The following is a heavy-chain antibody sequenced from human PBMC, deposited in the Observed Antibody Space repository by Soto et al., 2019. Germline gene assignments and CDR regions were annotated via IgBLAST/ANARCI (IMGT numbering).Heavy chain of an antibody. D-gene: IGHD3-3*01. J-gene: IGHJ6*02. CDR3: ARGILYYDFWSGYLAASYYYYGMDV. V-gene: IGHV1-18*04. CDR1: GYTFTSNS. CDR2: INVYNGNT. Sequence: ASVKVSCKASGYTFTSNSIGWVRQAPGQGLEWMGWINVYNGNTKYAQQLQGRVTLTTDTSTSTAYMDLRSLRSDDTAVYYCARGILYYDFWSGYLAASYYYYGMDVWGQGTTVTVSS.